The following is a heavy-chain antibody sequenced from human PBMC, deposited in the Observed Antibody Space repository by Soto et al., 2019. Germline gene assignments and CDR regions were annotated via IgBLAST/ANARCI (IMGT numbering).Heavy chain of an antibody. Sequence: QVQLVQSGAEVKKPGSSVKVSCKASGGTFSSYTISWVRQAPGQGLEWMGRIIPILGIANYAQQFQGRVTITADKSTSTAYMELSSLRSEDTAVYYCARAMIVVVTESAAFDIWGQGTMVTVSS. J-gene: IGHJ3*02. CDR3: ARAMIVVVTESAAFDI. CDR2: IIPILGIA. CDR1: GGTFSSYT. D-gene: IGHD3-22*01. V-gene: IGHV1-69*02.